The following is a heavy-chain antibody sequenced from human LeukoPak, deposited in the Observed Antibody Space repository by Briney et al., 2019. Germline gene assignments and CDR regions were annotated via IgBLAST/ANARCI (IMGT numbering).Heavy chain of an antibody. CDR1: AFTFDDYA. CDR3: AKERYDFWSGYYSPTPYFVY. D-gene: IGHD3-3*01. V-gene: IGHV3-43*02. Sequence: GGSLRLSCAASAFTFDDYAMHWVRQAPGKGLEWVSLISGDGGSTYYADSVKGRFTISRDNSKNSLYLQMNSLRTEDTALYYCAKERYDFWSGYYSPTPYFVYWGQGTLVTVSS. J-gene: IGHJ4*02. CDR2: ISGDGGST.